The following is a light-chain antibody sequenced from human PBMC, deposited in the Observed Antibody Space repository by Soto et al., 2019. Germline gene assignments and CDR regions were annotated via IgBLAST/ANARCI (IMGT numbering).Light chain of an antibody. J-gene: IGKJ1*01. CDR3: QQYNSWLWT. CDR2: GAS. Sequence: EIVITQSPGTLSVSPGDGATLSCRASQSVSSKLAWYQQKPGQAPRLLIYGASTRATGIPARFSGSGSGTEFTLIISSLQSEDSAVYYCQQYNSWLWTFGQGTKVDIK. CDR1: QSVSSK. V-gene: IGKV3-15*01.